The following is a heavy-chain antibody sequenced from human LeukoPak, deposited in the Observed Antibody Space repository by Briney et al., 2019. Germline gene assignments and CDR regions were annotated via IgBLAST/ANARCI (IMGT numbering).Heavy chain of an antibody. CDR1: GGSISSSIYY. CDR2: IYYSGST. Sequence: SETLSLTCTVSGGSISSSIYYWGWIRQPPGKGLEWIGSIYYSGSTYYNPSLKSRVTISVDTSKNQLSLKLSSVTAADTAVYYCARHSTSDYDFWSGYPDCFDYWGQGTLVTVSS. J-gene: IGHJ4*02. D-gene: IGHD3-3*01. CDR3: ARHSTSDYDFWSGYPDCFDY. V-gene: IGHV4-39*01.